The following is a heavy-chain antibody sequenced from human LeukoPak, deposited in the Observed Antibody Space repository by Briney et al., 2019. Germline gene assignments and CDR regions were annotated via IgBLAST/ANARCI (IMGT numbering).Heavy chain of an antibody. CDR3: ARLDYGGHYFDY. D-gene: IGHD4-17*01. CDR1: GGSISSSSYY. J-gene: IGHJ4*02. V-gene: IGHV4-61*02. CDR2: IYTSGST. Sequence: SETLSLTCTVSGGSISSSSYYWGWIRQPAGKGLEWIGRIYTSGSTNYNPSLKSRVTISVDTSKNQFSLKLSSMTAADTAVYYCARLDYGGHYFDYWGQGTLVTVSS.